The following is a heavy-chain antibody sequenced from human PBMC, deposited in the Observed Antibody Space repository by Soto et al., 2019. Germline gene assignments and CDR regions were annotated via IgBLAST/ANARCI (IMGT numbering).Heavy chain of an antibody. J-gene: IGHJ4*02. V-gene: IGHV6-1*01. Sequence: SRTLSLTCAISGVSVSSNTAAWNWIRSSPSRGLEWLGRTYYRSNWRHDYAVSVKSRITVNPDTSKNHFLLQLNSVTPDDTAVYYCARGVAGSGFDLWGQGTLVTVSS. CDR1: GVSVSSNTAA. CDR2: TYYRSNWRH. D-gene: IGHD6-19*01. CDR3: ARGVAGSGFDL.